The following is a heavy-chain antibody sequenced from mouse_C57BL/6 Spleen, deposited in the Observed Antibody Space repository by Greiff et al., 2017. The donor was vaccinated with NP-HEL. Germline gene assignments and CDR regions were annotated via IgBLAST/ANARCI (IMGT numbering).Heavy chain of an antibody. CDR3: AREGDYGNSHFDV. CDR2: IYPGDGDT. V-gene: IGHV1-80*01. J-gene: IGHJ1*03. Sequence: QVQLQQSGAELVKPGASVKISCKASGYAFSSYWMNWVKQRPGKGLEWIGQIYPGDGDTNYNGKFKGKATLTADKSSSTAYMQLSSLTSEDSAVYFCAREGDYGNSHFDVWGTGTTVTVSS. CDR1: GYAFSSYW. D-gene: IGHD2-1*01.